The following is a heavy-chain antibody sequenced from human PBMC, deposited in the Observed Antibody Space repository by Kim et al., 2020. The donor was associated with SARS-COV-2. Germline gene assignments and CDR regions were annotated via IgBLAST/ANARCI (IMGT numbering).Heavy chain of an antibody. Sequence: GGSLRLSCAASKFTSTSYTVHWVRQAPGKGLEWVAVITYDGSHEHYPDSVRGRFTISRDNSKNTVYLQMNSLRAEDTAVYYCAKGDSENHYYYGIDVWGQGTTAIVSS. CDR2: ITYDGSHE. J-gene: IGHJ6*02. CDR1: KFTSTSYT. CDR3: AKGDSENHYYYGIDV. V-gene: IGHV3-30-3*01. D-gene: IGHD3-16*01.